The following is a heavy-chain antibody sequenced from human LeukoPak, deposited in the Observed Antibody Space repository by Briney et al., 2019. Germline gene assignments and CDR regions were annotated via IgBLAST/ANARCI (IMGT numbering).Heavy chain of an antibody. CDR1: GWSITTTGHY. CDR2: VDYRERN. D-gene: IGHD6-19*01. J-gene: IGHJ4*02. V-gene: IGHV4-39*07. CDR3: AAVAGTFDY. Sequence: SETLSLTCNVSGWSITTTGHYWGWIRQPPGKGLEWIGIVDYRERNTYNPSLRSRVTISVDTSKNQFSLKLSSVTAADTAVYYCAAVAGTFDYWGQGTLVTVSS.